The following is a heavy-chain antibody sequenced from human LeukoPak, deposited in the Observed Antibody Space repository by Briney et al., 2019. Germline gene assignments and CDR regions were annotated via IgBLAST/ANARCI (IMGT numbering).Heavy chain of an antibody. V-gene: IGHV3-48*04. Sequence: GGSLRLSCAASGFTFSSYAMHWVRQAPGKGLEYVSYISSGSGTIYYADSVKGRFTISRDNAKNSLYLQMNSLRAEDTAVYYCARTNYYYDSSGYYPYYYGMDVWGQGTTVTVSS. CDR2: ISSGSGTI. D-gene: IGHD3-22*01. CDR3: ARTNYYYDSSGYYPYYYGMDV. J-gene: IGHJ6*02. CDR1: GFTFSSYA.